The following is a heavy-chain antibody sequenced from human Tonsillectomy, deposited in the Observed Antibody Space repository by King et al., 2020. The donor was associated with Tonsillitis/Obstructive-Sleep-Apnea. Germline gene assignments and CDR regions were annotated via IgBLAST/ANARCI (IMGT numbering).Heavy chain of an antibody. CDR3: ATTPGITIFGVVIPHFDY. Sequence: QLVQSGAEVKKPGESLKISCKGSGYSFTSYWIGWVRQMPGKGLEWMGIIYPGDSDTRYSPSFQGQVTISADKSISTAYLQGSSLKASDTAMYYCATTPGITIFGVVIPHFDYWGQGTLVTVSS. CDR2: IYPGDSDT. J-gene: IGHJ4*02. V-gene: IGHV5-51*03. CDR1: GYSFTSYW. D-gene: IGHD3-3*01.